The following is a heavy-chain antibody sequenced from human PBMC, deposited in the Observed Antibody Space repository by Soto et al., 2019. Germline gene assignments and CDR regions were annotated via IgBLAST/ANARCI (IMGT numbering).Heavy chain of an antibody. CDR3: ASLLRRTTEFGDYYGMDV. Sequence: PGESLKISCKGSGYSFTSYWIGWVRQMPGKGLEWMGIIYPGDSDTRYSPSFQGQVTISADKSISTAYLQWSSLKASDTAMYYCASLLRRTTEFGDYYGMDVWGQGTTVTVSS. V-gene: IGHV5-51*01. D-gene: IGHD4-17*01. CDR2: IYPGDSDT. CDR1: GYSFTSYW. J-gene: IGHJ6*02.